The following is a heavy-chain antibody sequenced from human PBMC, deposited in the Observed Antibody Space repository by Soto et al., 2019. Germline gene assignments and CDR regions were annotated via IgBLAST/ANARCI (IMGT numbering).Heavy chain of an antibody. D-gene: IGHD5-12*01. V-gene: IGHV1-69*06. CDR2: IIPIFGTA. CDR3: ARDGGRDGYISYYYGMDV. J-gene: IGHJ6*02. Sequence: KVSCKASGGTFSSYAISWVRQAPGQGLEWMGGIIPIFGTANYAQKFQGRVTITADKSTSTAYMELSSLRSEDTAVYYCARDGGRDGYISYYYGMDVWGQGTTVTVSS. CDR1: GGTFSSYA.